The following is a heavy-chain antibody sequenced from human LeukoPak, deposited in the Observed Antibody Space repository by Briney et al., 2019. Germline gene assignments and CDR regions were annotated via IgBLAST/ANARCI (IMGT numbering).Heavy chain of an antibody. J-gene: IGHJ4*02. CDR3: AKDGIWTAYHGLFNY. Sequence: GGSLRLSCAASGFTFSGNGMHWVRQAPGKGLEWVAFIRYDGSNKYYADSVKGRFTISRDNSKNMLYLQMNSLRGEDTAIYYCAKDGIWTAYHGLFNYWGQGTLVTVSS. V-gene: IGHV3-30*02. CDR2: IRYDGSNK. CDR1: GFTFSGNG. D-gene: IGHD3/OR15-3a*01.